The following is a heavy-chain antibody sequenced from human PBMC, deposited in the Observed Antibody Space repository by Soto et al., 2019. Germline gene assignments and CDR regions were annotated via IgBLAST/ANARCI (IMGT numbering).Heavy chain of an antibody. CDR1: GYTFISYY. V-gene: IGHV1-46*01. Sequence: QVQLVQSGAEVKKPGASVKVSCRASGYTFISYYIHWVRQAPGQGLERMGLINPSDAYTDYAQKFQGRVTLTRDTSTSIVYMELSSLRSEDTAIYYCARDHVDTPMTNFDYWGQGTLVTVSS. D-gene: IGHD5-18*01. CDR3: ARDHVDTPMTNFDY. CDR2: INPSDAYT. J-gene: IGHJ4*02.